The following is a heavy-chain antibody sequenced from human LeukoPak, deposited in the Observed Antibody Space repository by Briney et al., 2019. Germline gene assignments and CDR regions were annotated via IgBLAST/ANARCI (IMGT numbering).Heavy chain of an antibody. D-gene: IGHD3-10*01. CDR3: GKGSGEFGADYDTDV. V-gene: IGHV3-30*18. J-gene: IGHJ6*02. Sequence: PGGSLRLSCAASGYTFSNYVMHWVRQPPGKGLEWLAVTSYDETHKYYADSVKGRFTIYRDNPKNTLFLQMNSVKAEDTAAYYCGKGSGEFGADYDTDVWGRGTTVTVSS. CDR1: GYTFSNYV. CDR2: TSYDETHK.